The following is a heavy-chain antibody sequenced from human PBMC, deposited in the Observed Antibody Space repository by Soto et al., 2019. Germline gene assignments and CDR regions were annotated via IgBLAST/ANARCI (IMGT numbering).Heavy chain of an antibody. V-gene: IGHV4-59*01. CDR1: GVSISSYY. Sequence: PSETLSLTCTVSGVSISSYYWTWLRQPPGKGLEWIGYIYYNGNTNYNPSLKSRVTMSVDTSKNQFSLQLTSVTAADTAVYYCARDLKYSGGWTDLFDYWGQGTLVTVSS. CDR2: IYYNGNT. J-gene: IGHJ4*02. CDR3: ARDLKYSGGWTDLFDY. D-gene: IGHD6-19*01.